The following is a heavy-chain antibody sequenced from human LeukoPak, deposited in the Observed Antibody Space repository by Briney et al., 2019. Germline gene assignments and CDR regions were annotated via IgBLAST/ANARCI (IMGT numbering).Heavy chain of an antibody. Sequence: EASVKVSCKASGATFSSYAISLVRQAPGQGLEWMGGIIPIFGTANYAQKFQGRVTITTDESTSTAYMELSSLRSEDTAVYYCARVRHPPLGISIFGVVTPHRDGFDIWGQGTMITVSS. J-gene: IGHJ3*02. CDR2: IIPIFGTA. CDR3: ARVRHPPLGISIFGVVTPHRDGFDI. V-gene: IGHV1-69*05. D-gene: IGHD3-3*01. CDR1: GATFSSYA.